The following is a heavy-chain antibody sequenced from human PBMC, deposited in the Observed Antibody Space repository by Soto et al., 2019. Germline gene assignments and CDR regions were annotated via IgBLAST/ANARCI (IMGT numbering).Heavy chain of an antibody. D-gene: IGHD3-22*01. J-gene: IGHJ4*02. CDR3: ARGSSGYVDY. V-gene: IGHV1-8*01. Sequence: ASVKVSCKASGYTFTSYDINWVRQATGQGLEWMGWMNPNSGNTGYAQKFQGWVTMTRDTSISTAYMELSRLRSDDTAVYYCARGSSGYVDYWGQGTLVTVSS. CDR1: GYTFTSYD. CDR2: MNPNSGNT.